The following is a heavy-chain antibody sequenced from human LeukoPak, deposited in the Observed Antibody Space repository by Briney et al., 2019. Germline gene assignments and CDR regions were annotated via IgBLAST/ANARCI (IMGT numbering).Heavy chain of an antibody. CDR3: ARGRVGNDIRGYYFDY. J-gene: IGHJ4*02. D-gene: IGHD1-1*01. V-gene: IGHV4-30-4*01. Sequence: PSETLSLTCTVSGGSISSGDYYWSWIRQPPGKGLEWIGYIYYSGSTYYNPSLKSRVTISVDTSKNQFSLKLSSVTAADTAVYYCARGRVGNDIRGYYFDYWGQGTLVTVSS. CDR2: IYYSGST. CDR1: GGSISSGDYY.